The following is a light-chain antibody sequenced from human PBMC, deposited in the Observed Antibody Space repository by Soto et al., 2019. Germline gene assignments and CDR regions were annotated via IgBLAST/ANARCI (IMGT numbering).Light chain of an antibody. Sequence: EIVLTQSPGTLSLSPGERATLSCRASQSVSSSYLAWYQQKPGQAPRLLIYGASSRATGIPDRFSGSGSGTDFTLTISRLEPEDFATYYCQQYNSYSRAFGQGTKLEIK. CDR3: QQYNSYSRA. V-gene: IGKV3-20*01. J-gene: IGKJ2*01. CDR2: GAS. CDR1: QSVSSSY.